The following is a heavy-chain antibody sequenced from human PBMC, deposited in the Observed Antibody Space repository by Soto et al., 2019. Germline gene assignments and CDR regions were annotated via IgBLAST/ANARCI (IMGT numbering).Heavy chain of an antibody. J-gene: IGHJ4*02. CDR1: GFTFTSSA. CDR2: IVVGSGNT. Sequence: SVKVSCKASGFTFTSSAVQWVRQSRGQRLEWIGWIVVGSGNTNYAQKFQERVTITTDISTSTAYMELRSLRSDDTAVYYCARDEVYYDSSSYLGSDYWGQGTLVTVSS. V-gene: IGHV1-58*01. D-gene: IGHD3-22*01. CDR3: ARDEVYYDSSSYLGSDY.